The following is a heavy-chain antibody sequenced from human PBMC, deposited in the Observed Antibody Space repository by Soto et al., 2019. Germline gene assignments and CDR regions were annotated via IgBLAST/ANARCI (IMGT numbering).Heavy chain of an antibody. Sequence: PSETLSLTCAVYGGSFSGYYWSWIRQPPGKGLEWIGEINHSGSTNYNPSLKSRVTISVDTSKNQFSLKLSSVTAADTAVYYCAGEDLLDYSNYSNPWGQGTLVTVSS. J-gene: IGHJ5*02. D-gene: IGHD4-4*01. CDR1: GGSFSGYY. CDR2: INHSGST. CDR3: AGEDLLDYSNYSNP. V-gene: IGHV4-34*01.